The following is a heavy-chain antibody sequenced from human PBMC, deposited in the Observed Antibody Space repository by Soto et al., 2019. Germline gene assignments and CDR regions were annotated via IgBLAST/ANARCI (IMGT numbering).Heavy chain of an antibody. CDR2: IYYSGST. CDR3: ARRERAEGTDWCFDP. D-gene: IGHD3-9*01. J-gene: IGHJ5*02. V-gene: IGHV4-39*01. Sequence: SETLSLTCTVSGGSISSSSFHWGWIRQPPGKGLEWIGSIYYSGSTYYSPSLKSRVTISVDTSKNQFSLKLSSVTAADTAVYYCARRERAEGTDWCFDPWGHGPLVTVSP. CDR1: GGSISSSSFH.